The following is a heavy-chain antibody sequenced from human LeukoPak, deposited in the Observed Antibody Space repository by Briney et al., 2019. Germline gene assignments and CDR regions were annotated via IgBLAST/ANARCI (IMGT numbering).Heavy chain of an antibody. D-gene: IGHD6-19*01. CDR2: INHSGST. J-gene: IGHJ4*02. CDR3: ARLLIRRNGSSGWFDY. V-gene: IGHV4-34*01. CDR1: GGSFSGYY. Sequence: SETLSLTCAVYGGSFSGYYWSWIRQPPGKGLEWIGEINHSGSTNYNPSLKSRVTISVDTSKNQFSLKLSSVTAADTAVYYCARLLIRRNGSSGWFDYWGQGTLVTVSS.